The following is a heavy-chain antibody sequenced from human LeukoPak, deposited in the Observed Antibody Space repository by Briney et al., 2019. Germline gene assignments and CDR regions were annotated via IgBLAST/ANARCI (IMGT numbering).Heavy chain of an antibody. V-gene: IGHV3-30*18. Sequence: HPGGSLRLSCAASGFTFSSYGMHWVRQAPGKGLEWVAVISYDGSNKYYADSVKGRFTISRDNSKNTLYLQMNSLRAEDTAVYYCAKEVLVEATTPGYFDYWGQGTLVTVSS. J-gene: IGHJ4*02. CDR1: GFTFSSYG. CDR2: ISYDGSNK. CDR3: AKEVLVEATTPGYFDY. D-gene: IGHD1-26*01.